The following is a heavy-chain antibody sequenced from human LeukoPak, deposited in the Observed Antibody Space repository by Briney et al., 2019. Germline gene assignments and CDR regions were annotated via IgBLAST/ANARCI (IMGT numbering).Heavy chain of an antibody. CDR1: GGSFSGYY. CDR3: ARRTYCGGDCQMENPVVLDY. Sequence: SETLSLTCAVYGGSFSGYYWSWIRQPPGKGLEWIGEINHSGSTNYNPSLKSRVTISVDTSKNQFSLKLSSVTAADTAVYYCARRTYCGGDCQMENPVVLDYWGQGTLVTVSS. CDR2: INHSGST. D-gene: IGHD2-21*02. V-gene: IGHV4-34*01. J-gene: IGHJ4*02.